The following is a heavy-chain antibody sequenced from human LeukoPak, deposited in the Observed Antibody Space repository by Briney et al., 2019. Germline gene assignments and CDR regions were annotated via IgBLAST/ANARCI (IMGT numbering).Heavy chain of an antibody. CDR2: IYYSGST. Sequence: SETLSLTCTVSGGSISSGDYYWSWIRQPPGKGLEWIGYIYYSGSTYYNPSLKSRVTISVDTSKNQFSLKLSSVTAADTAVYYCARASMVRGGSLFDYWGQGTLVTVSS. V-gene: IGHV4-30-4*01. J-gene: IGHJ4*02. CDR3: ARASMVRGGSLFDY. CDR1: GGSISSGDYY. D-gene: IGHD3-10*01.